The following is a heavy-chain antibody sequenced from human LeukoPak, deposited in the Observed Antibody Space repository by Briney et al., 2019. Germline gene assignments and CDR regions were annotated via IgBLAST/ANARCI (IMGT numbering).Heavy chain of an antibody. Sequence: SETLSLTCTVSGGSISSSSYYWGWIRQPPGKGLEWIGSIYYSGSTYYNPSLKSRVTISVDTSKNQFSLKLSSVTAADTAVYYCARSVLGPVVRGVLDYWGQGTLVTVSS. CDR2: IYYSGST. CDR3: ARSVLGPVVRGVLDY. J-gene: IGHJ4*02. D-gene: IGHD3-10*01. V-gene: IGHV4-39*07. CDR1: GGSISSSSYY.